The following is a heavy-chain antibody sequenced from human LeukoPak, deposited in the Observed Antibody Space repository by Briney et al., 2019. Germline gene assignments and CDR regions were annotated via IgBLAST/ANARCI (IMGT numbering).Heavy chain of an antibody. J-gene: IGHJ4*02. Sequence: SQTLSLTCTVSGGSISSGGYYWSWIRQPPGKGLEWIGYIYHSGSTYYNPSLKSRVTISVDTSKNQFSLKLSSVTAADTAVYYCARGPYYDFWSGYPYFDYWGQGTLVTVSS. CDR2: IYHSGST. V-gene: IGHV4-30-2*01. CDR1: GGSISSGGYY. CDR3: ARGPYYDFWSGYPYFDY. D-gene: IGHD3-3*01.